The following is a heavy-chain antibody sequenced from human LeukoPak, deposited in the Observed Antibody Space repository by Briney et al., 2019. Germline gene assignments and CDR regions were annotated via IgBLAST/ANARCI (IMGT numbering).Heavy chain of an antibody. D-gene: IGHD2-2*01. J-gene: IGHJ5*02. CDR1: GYTFTSYY. V-gene: IGHV1-2*02. Sequence: ASVKVSCKASGYTFTSYYMHWVRQAPGQGLEWMGWINPNSGGTNYAQKFQGRVTMTRDTSISTAYMELSRLRSDDTAVYYCARDGIDCSSTSCYFHWFDPWGQGTLVTVSS. CDR3: ARDGIDCSSTSCYFHWFDP. CDR2: INPNSGGT.